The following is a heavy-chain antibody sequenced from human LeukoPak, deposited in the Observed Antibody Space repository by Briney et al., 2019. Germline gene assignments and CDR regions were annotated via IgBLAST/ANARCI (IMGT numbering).Heavy chain of an antibody. J-gene: IGHJ4*02. CDR1: GGSFSKFY. Sequence: PSETPSLTCAVYGGSFSKFYWSWIRQPPGKGLEWIGEINHSGNTNYNPSLKSRVTISVDTSKKQFSLKLSSVTAAGTAVYYCARIPEWVVQAYFDYWGQGTLVTVSS. CDR3: ARIPEWVVQAYFDY. CDR2: INHSGNT. V-gene: IGHV4-34*01. D-gene: IGHD6-19*01.